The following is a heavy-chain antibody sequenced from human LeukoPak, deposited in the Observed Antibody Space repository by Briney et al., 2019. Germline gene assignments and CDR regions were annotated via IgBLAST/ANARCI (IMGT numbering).Heavy chain of an antibody. D-gene: IGHD4-17*01. CDR2: IYSGGTT. J-gene: IGHJ4*02. CDR3: ASRGDYGINY. V-gene: IGHV3-53*01. CDR1: GFTVSSND. Sequence: GGSLRLSCAASGFTVSSNDMSWVRQAPGKGLEWVSVIYSGGTTYYADSVKGRFTISRDNSKNTLYLQMNSLRADDTAVYYCASRGDYGINYWGQGTLVTVSS.